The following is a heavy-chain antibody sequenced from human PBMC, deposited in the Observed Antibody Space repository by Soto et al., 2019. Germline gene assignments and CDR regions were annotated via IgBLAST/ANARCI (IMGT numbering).Heavy chain of an antibody. CDR1: GFTFSSYD. D-gene: IGHD3-22*01. CDR2: IGTAGDT. J-gene: IGHJ4*02. Sequence: GGSLRLSCAASGFTFSSYDMHWVRQATGKGLEWVSAIGTAGDTYYPGSVKGRFTISRENAKNSLYLQMNSLRAEDTAVYYCARGSYYYDSSGPPLRYWGQGTLVTVSS. CDR3: ARGSYYYDSSGPPLRY. V-gene: IGHV3-13*01.